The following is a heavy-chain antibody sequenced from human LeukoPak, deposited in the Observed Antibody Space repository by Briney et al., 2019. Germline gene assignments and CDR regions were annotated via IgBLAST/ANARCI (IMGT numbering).Heavy chain of an antibody. CDR1: GGSISSGGYS. J-gene: IGHJ4*02. V-gene: IGHV4-30-2*01. D-gene: IGHD6-19*01. Sequence: PSQTLSLTCAVSGGSISSGGYSWSWIRQPPGTGLEWIGYIYHSGSTYYNPSLKSRVTISVDRSKNQFSLKLSSVTAADTAVYYCASDSSGWYYFDYWGQGTLVTVSS. CDR3: ASDSSGWYYFDY. CDR2: IYHSGST.